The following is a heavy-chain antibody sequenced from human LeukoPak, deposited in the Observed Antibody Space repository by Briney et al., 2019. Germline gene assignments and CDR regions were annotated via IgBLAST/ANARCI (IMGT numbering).Heavy chain of an antibody. D-gene: IGHD6-13*01. V-gene: IGHV3-23*01. Sequence: GGSLRLSCAVSGLTFYTYAMSWVRQAPGKGLEWVSAISGRDGRTYYTDSVKGRFTISRDNSKNTLYLQMNSLRAEDTAVYYCCTSPSFGSSWYQFNYWGQGALVIVSS. CDR3: CTSPSFGSSWYQFNY. CDR1: GLTFYTYA. CDR2: ISGRDGRT. J-gene: IGHJ4*02.